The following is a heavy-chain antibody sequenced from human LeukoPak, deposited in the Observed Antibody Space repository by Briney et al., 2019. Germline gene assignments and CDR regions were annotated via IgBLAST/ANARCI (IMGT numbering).Heavy chain of an antibody. D-gene: IGHD3-22*01. J-gene: IGHJ4*02. Sequence: GGSLRLSCAASGFTVSSNYMSWVRQAPGKGLEWVSVIYSGGSTYYADSVKGRFTISRDNSKNTLYLQMNSLRAEDTAVYYCARERNYYDSSGPPHYWGQGTLVTVSS. V-gene: IGHV3-66*02. CDR3: ARERNYYDSSGPPHY. CDR1: GFTVSSNY. CDR2: IYSGGST.